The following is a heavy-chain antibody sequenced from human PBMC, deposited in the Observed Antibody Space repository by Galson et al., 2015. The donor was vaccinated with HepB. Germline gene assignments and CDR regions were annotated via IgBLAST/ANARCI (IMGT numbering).Heavy chain of an antibody. D-gene: IGHD2-2*02. J-gene: IGHJ6*02. CDR1: GFTFSSYS. V-gene: IGHV3-21*01. CDR2: ISSSSSYI. Sequence: SLRLSCAASGFTFSSYSMNWVRQAPGKGLEWVSSISSSSSYIYYADSVKGRFTISRDNAKNSLYLQMNSLRAEDTAVYYCASLFPAAIHLDYYYYGMDVWGQGTTVTVSS. CDR3: ASLFPAAIHLDYYYYGMDV.